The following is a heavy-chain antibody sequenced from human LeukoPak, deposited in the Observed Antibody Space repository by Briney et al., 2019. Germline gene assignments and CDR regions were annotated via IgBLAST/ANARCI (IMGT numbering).Heavy chain of an antibody. D-gene: IGHD4-23*01. Sequence: GGSLRLSCAASGFTVSSNYMSWVRQAPGKGLEWVSVIYSGGSTYYADSVKGRFTISKDNSKNTLYLQMNSLRAEDTAVYYCARDQPDGGLDYWGQGTLVTVSS. CDR3: ARDQPDGGLDY. CDR1: GFTVSSNY. V-gene: IGHV3-66*01. J-gene: IGHJ4*02. CDR2: IYSGGST.